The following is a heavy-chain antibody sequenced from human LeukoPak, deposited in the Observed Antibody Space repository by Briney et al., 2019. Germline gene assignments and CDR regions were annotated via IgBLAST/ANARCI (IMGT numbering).Heavy chain of an antibody. V-gene: IGHV3-30-3*01. CDR3: ARAHSYYYDSSGYYDY. CDR1: GFTFSSYA. CDR2: ISYDGSNK. J-gene: IGHJ4*02. Sequence: GGSLRLSCAASGFTFSSYAMHWVRQAPGKGLEWVAVISYDGSNKYYADSVKGRFTISRDNSKNTLYLQMNSLRAEDTAVYYCARAHSYYYDSSGYYDYWGQGTLVTVFS. D-gene: IGHD3-22*01.